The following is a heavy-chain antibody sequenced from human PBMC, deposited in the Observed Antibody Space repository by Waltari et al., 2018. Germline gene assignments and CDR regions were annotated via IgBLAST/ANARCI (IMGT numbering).Heavy chain of an antibody. Sequence: QVQLVQSGAEVKKPGSSVKVSCKASGGTFSSYAISWVRHAPGQGLEWMGGLSPCFGTANYARKCQGRVTITADESTSTAYMELSSLRSEDTAVYYGARDRKGGSYFDYWGQGTLVTVSS. CDR2: LSPCFGTA. CDR1: GGTFSSYA. D-gene: IGHD1-26*01. V-gene: IGHV1-69*01. CDR3: ARDRKGGSYFDY. J-gene: IGHJ4*02.